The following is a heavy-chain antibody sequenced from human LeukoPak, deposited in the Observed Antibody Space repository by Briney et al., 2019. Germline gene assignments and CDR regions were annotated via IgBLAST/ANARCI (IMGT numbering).Heavy chain of an antibody. CDR3: ARLGVATSHFDY. D-gene: IGHD5-12*01. Sequence: SETLSLTCTVSGGSISSSSYYWGWLRQPPGKGLEWIGSIYYSGSTYYNPSLKSRVTISVDTSKNQFSLKLSSVTAADTAVYYCARLGVATSHFDYWGQGTLVTVSS. CDR1: GGSISSSSYY. V-gene: IGHV4-39*01. CDR2: IYYSGST. J-gene: IGHJ4*02.